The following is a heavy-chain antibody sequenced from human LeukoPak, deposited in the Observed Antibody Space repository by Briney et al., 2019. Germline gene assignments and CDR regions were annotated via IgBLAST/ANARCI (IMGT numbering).Heavy chain of an antibody. V-gene: IGHV4-59*08. D-gene: IGHD3-3*01. CDR3: ARHSPPDYDFWSGYSYYFDY. CDR2: IYYSGST. CDR1: GGSISSYY. Sequence: SETLSPTCTVSGGSISSYYWSWIRQPPGKGLEWIGYIYYSGSTNYNPSLKSRVTISVDTSKNQFSLKLSSVTAADTAVYYCARHSPPDYDFWSGYSYYFDYWGQGTLVTVSS. J-gene: IGHJ4*02.